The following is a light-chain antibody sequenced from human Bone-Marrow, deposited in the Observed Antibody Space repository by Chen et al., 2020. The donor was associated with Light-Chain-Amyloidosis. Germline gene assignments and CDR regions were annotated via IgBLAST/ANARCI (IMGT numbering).Light chain of an antibody. V-gene: IGLV3-21*02. CDR3: QVWDRSSDRPV. Sequence: SYLLTQPSSVSVAPGQTATIARGGNNIGSTSVHWYQQTPGPAPLLVVSDDSDRPSGIPGRLSGSNSGNAATLTSSRVEAGDEADYYCQVWDRSSDRPVFGGGTKLTVL. CDR1: NIGSTS. CDR2: DDS. J-gene: IGLJ3*02.